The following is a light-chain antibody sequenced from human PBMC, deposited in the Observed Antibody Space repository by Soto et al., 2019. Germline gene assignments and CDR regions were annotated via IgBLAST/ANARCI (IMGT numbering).Light chain of an antibody. CDR2: GAS. Sequence: TQSPSLLSASTGDRVTISCRMSQSVSSSYLAWYQQKPGQAPRLLIYGASSRATGIPDRFSGSGSGTSFTLTISSLQPEDFATYYCQQLLSYPITFGQGTRLEIK. J-gene: IGKJ5*01. CDR1: QSVSSSY. CDR3: QQLLSYPIT. V-gene: IGKV3D-20*02.